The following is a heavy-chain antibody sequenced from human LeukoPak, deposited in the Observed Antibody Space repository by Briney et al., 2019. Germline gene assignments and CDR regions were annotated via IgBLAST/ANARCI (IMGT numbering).Heavy chain of an antibody. J-gene: IGHJ4*02. CDR1: GVTFSSYW. D-gene: IGHD3-10*01. Sequence: GGSLRLSCAASGVTFSSYWMSWVRQAPGKGLEWVPNIKQDGSEKYYVDSVKGRFTISRDNAKNSLYLQMNSLRAEDTAVYYCARAESSLLLWFGEQYFDYWGQGTLVTVSS. CDR2: IKQDGSEK. CDR3: ARAESSLLLWFGEQYFDY. V-gene: IGHV3-7*03.